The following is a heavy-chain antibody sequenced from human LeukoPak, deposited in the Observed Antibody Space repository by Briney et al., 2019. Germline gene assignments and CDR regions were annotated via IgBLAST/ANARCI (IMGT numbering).Heavy chain of an antibody. Sequence: SETLSLTCTVSGGSISSYYWSWIRQPPGKGLEWIGYIYTSGSTNYNPSLKSRVTISIDTSKNQFSLKLSSVTAADTAVYYCARLDCSSTSCYRRLRYYYFYMDVWGKGTTVTVSS. J-gene: IGHJ6*03. CDR2: IYTSGST. CDR3: ARLDCSSTSCYRRLRYYYFYMDV. CDR1: GGSISSYY. D-gene: IGHD2-2*01. V-gene: IGHV4-4*09.